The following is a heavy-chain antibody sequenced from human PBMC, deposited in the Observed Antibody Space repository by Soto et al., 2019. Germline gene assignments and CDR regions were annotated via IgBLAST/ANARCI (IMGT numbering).Heavy chain of an antibody. V-gene: IGHV1-18*01. CDR1: GYTFTSYG. J-gene: IGHJ5*02. D-gene: IGHD3-10*01. Sequence: ASVKVSCKASGYTFTSYGISWVRQAPGQGLEWMGWMSAYNGNTNYAQKLQGRVTMTTNTSTSTAYMELSSLRSEDTAVYYCVRGRTSMVPRLNWFDPWGQGTQVTVSS. CDR2: MSAYNGNT. CDR3: VRGRTSMVPRLNWFDP.